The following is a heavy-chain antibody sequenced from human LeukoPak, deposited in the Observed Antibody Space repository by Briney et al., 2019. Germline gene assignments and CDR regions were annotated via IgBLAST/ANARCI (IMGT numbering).Heavy chain of an antibody. CDR1: GYTFTIYY. V-gene: IGHV1-46*01. D-gene: IGHD3-22*01. Sequence: ASVKVSCKASGYTFTIYYMHWVRQAPGQGLEWMGIINPSGGSTSYAQKFQGRVTMTRDTSTSTVYMELSSLRSEDTAVYYCARDRPPTYYYDSSGLGAFDIWGQGTMVTVSS. CDR2: INPSGGST. CDR3: ARDRPPTYYYDSSGLGAFDI. J-gene: IGHJ3*02.